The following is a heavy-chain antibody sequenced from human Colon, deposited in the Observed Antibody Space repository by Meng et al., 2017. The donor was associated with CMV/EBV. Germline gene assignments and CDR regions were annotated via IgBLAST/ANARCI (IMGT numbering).Heavy chain of an antibody. D-gene: IGHD1-26*01. V-gene: IGHV1-2*06. J-gene: IGHJ4*02. CDR2: IHPNTGAA. Sequence: KASGYTFTGYYMHWVRQAPGQGLEWEGRIHPNTGAANYGQKFQGRVTMTSDTSMSTVYMEVNRLTSDDTAVYYCARNGYYGSYISDYWGQGTLVTVSS. CDR1: GYTFTGYY. CDR3: ARNGYYGSYISDY.